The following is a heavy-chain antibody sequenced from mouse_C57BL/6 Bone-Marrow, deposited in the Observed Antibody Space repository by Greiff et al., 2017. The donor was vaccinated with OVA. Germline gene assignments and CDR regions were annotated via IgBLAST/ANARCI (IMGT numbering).Heavy chain of an antibody. CDR1: GFNIKDDY. D-gene: IGHD2-14*01. V-gene: IGHV14-4*01. Sequence: DVQLQESGAELVRPGASVKLSCTASGFNIKDDYMHWVKQRPEQGLEWIGWIDPENGDTEYASKFQGKATITADTSSNTAYLQLSSLTSEDTAVYYCTTGTTGYWGQGTTLTVSS. J-gene: IGHJ2*01. CDR3: TTGTTGY. CDR2: IDPENGDT.